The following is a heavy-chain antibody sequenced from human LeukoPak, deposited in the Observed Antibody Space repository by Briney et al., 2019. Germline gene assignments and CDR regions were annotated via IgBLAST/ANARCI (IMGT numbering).Heavy chain of an antibody. Sequence: ASAKVSFKASGYPFTSYGISWVRQAAGQGGEWMGWISAYNGNTNYAQKLQGRVTMTTDTSTSTAYMELRSLRSDDTAVYYCARVAVAGTVLDYWGQGTLVTVSS. CDR3: ARVAVAGTVLDY. CDR1: GYPFTSYG. CDR2: ISAYNGNT. D-gene: IGHD6-19*01. J-gene: IGHJ4*02. V-gene: IGHV1-18*01.